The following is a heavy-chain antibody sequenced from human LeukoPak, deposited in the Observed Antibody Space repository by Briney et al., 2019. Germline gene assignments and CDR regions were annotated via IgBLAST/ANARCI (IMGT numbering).Heavy chain of an antibody. CDR3: AREDRRTFDM. J-gene: IGHJ3*02. Sequence: PGGSLRLSCAASGFTFSSYSMNWVRQAPGKGLEWVSSISSTSRFIYYADSVKGRFTISRDNAKNSVYMQMNSLRAEDTAVYYCAREDRRTFDMWGQGTMVTVSS. CDR1: GFTFSSYS. CDR2: ISSTSRFI. V-gene: IGHV3-21*01. D-gene: IGHD2-15*01.